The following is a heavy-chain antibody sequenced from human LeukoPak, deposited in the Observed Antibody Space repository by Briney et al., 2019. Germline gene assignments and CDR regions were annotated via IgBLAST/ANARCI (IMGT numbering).Heavy chain of an antibody. J-gene: IGHJ6*03. Sequence: QSGGSLRLSCAASGFTFSSYGMHWVRQAPGKGLEWVAVISFDEITTYYADSVKGRFTISRDNSKNTLSLQMNSLRADDTAVYYCARDRGDWSGYYYMDVWGKGTTVTVSS. CDR1: GFTFSSYG. CDR2: ISFDEITT. D-gene: IGHD2-21*02. CDR3: ARDRGDWSGYYYMDV. V-gene: IGHV3-30*03.